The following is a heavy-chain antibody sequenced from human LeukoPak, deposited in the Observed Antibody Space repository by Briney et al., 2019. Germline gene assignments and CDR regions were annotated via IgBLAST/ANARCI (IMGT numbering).Heavy chain of an antibody. CDR3: AREGLFTMVRRGTLDN. CDR1: GGTFSSDG. CDR2: IIPSFRKP. D-gene: IGHD3-10*01. Sequence: SVKVSCKASGGTFSSDGITWVRQAPGQGLEWMGGIIPSFRKPDYAKKFQGRVTLTADESTSTAYMELSSPRSEDTAVYYCAREGLFTMVRRGTLDNWGQGTLVTVSS. J-gene: IGHJ4*02. V-gene: IGHV1-69*13.